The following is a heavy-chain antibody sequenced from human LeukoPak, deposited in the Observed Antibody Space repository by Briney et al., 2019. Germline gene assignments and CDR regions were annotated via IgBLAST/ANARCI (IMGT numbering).Heavy chain of an antibody. CDR1: GFTFSSYA. D-gene: IGHD3-22*01. CDR3: AKDSGYYDSSGYSSLFDY. V-gene: IGHV3-23*01. J-gene: IGHJ4*02. Sequence: GGSLRLSCAASGFTFSSYAMSWVRQAPGKGLEWVSAISGSGGSTYYADSVKGRFTISRDNSKNTLYLQTNSLRAEDTAVYYCAKDSGYYDSSGYSSLFDYWGQGTLVTVSS. CDR2: ISGSGGST.